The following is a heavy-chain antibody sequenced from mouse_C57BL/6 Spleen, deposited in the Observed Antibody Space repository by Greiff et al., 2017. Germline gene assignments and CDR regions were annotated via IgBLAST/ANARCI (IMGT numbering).Heavy chain of an antibody. Sequence: LKQPGAELVRPGPSVKLSCKASGYTFTSYWMHWVKQRPRQGLEWIGNIYPSDSETHYNQKFKDKATLTVDKSSSTAYMQLSSPTSEDSAVYYCASGYYYGSSSPFDYWGQGTSLTVSS. CDR1: GYTFTSYW. V-gene: IGHV1-52*01. J-gene: IGHJ2*03. CDR3: ASGYYYGSSSPFDY. D-gene: IGHD1-1*01. CDR2: IYPSDSET.